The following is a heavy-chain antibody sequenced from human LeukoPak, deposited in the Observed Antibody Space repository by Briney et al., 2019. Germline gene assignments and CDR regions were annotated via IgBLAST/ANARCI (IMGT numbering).Heavy chain of an antibody. CDR1: GFTFGDYA. CDR2: IRSKAYGETA. CDR3: TRDRGAYNLYDY. D-gene: IGHD1-1*01. Sequence: GGSLRLSCTASGFTFGDYAMSWIRQAPGKGLEWVGFIRSKAYGETADYAASVKGRFTISRDDPKAIAYLQMNSLKTEDTAVYHCTRDRGAYNLYDYWGQGTLVTVSS. J-gene: IGHJ4*02. V-gene: IGHV3-49*03.